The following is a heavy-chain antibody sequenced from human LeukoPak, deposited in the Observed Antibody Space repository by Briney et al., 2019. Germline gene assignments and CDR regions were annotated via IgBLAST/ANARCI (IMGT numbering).Heavy chain of an antibody. Sequence: SETLSLTCTVSGGSISSYYWSWIRQPAGKGLEWIGRIYTSGSTNYNPSLKSRVTISVDKSKNQFSLKLSSVTAADTAVYYCARDTVVYGSGSYYNKALDYWGQGTLVTVSS. CDR3: ARDTVVYGSGSYYNKALDY. J-gene: IGHJ4*02. D-gene: IGHD3-10*01. CDR1: GGSISSYY. CDR2: IYTSGST. V-gene: IGHV4-4*07.